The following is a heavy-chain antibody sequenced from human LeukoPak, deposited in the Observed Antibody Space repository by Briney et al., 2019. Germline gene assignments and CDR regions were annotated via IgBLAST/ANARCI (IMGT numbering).Heavy chain of an antibody. CDR3: ARVRAATLPNDY. V-gene: IGHV4-34*01. CDR2: INHSGST. CDR1: GGSFSGYY. J-gene: IGHJ4*02. D-gene: IGHD6-25*01. Sequence: SETLSLTCAVYGGSFSGYYWSWIRQPPGKGLEWIGEINHSGSTNYNPSLKSRVTISVDTSKNQFSLKLSSVTAADTAVYYCARVRAATLPNDYWGQGTLVTVSS.